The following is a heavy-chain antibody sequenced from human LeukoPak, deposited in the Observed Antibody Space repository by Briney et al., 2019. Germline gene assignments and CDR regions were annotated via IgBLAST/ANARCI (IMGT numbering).Heavy chain of an antibody. CDR2: INPNSGGT. D-gene: IGHD2-15*01. CDR3: ARGWQLLLLPDFDY. V-gene: IGHV1-2*02. J-gene: IGHJ4*02. CDR1: GYTFTGYY. Sequence: ASVKVSCTASGYTFTGYYMHWVRQAPGQGLEWMGWINPNSGGTNYAQKFQGRVTTTRDTSISTAYMELSRLRSDDTAVYYCARGWQLLLLPDFDYWGQGTLVTVSS.